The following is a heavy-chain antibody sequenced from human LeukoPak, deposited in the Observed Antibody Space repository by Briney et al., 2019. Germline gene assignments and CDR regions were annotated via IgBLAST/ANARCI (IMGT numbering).Heavy chain of an antibody. J-gene: IGHJ4*02. CDR2: IIPFFCTA. CDR1: GGTFRKYA. Sequence: SVKDSCKASGGTFRKYAISWVRQASGQGLEGMGRIIPFFCTAHYAQKFQGRVTITTDESTSTAYMELSSLRSEDTAVYYCASLSSSWYYWGQGTLVTVSS. D-gene: IGHD6-13*01. V-gene: IGHV1-69*05. CDR3: ASLSSSWYY.